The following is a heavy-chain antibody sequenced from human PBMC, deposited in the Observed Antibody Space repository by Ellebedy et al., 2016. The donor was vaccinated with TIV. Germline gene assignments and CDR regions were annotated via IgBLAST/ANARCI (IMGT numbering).Heavy chain of an antibody. D-gene: IGHD1-14*01. V-gene: IGHV3-30*19. CDR2: ISYEGSNK. Sequence: GESLKISCAASGFTFSNHVLHWVRQAPGKGLEWVAHISYEGSNKHYADSMKGRFTIARDNSKNTLYLQMNSLRVEDTAVYYCARDGRHLDDYFYNSMDVWGQGTTVTVSS. CDR1: GFTFSNHV. CDR3: ARDGRHLDDYFYNSMDV. J-gene: IGHJ6*02.